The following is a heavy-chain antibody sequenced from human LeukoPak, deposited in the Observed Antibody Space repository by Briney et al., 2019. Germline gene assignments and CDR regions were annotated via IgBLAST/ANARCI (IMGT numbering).Heavy chain of an antibody. Sequence: GASVKVSCKASGYTFTSYYMHWVRQAPGQGLEWMGWISAYNGNTNYAQKLQGRVTMTTDTSTSTAYMELRSLRSDDTAVYYCARVGSYYYGSGSYYWRLRYYYMDVWGKGTTVTISS. V-gene: IGHV1-18*04. J-gene: IGHJ6*03. CDR2: ISAYNGNT. CDR3: ARVGSYYYGSGSYYWRLRYYYMDV. D-gene: IGHD3-10*01. CDR1: GYTFTSYY.